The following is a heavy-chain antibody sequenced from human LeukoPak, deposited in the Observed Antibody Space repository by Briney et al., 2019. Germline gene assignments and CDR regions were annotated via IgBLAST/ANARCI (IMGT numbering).Heavy chain of an antibody. CDR3: ARGREQLASFDY. Sequence: SETLSFTCTVSGYSISDYYWSWIRQSPGKGLEWIGEVYYSGSTHYNPSLKSRVTISIDTSKNQFSLKLSSVTAADTAVYYCARGREQLASFDYWGQGTLVTVSS. CDR2: VYYSGST. CDR1: GYSISDYY. J-gene: IGHJ4*02. D-gene: IGHD6-6*01. V-gene: IGHV4-59*01.